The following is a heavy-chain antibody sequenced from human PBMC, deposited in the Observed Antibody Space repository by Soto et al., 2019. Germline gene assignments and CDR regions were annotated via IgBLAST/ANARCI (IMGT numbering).Heavy chain of an antibody. CDR2: IWYDGSHK. CDR3: ARGRDTSHSGDFDH. J-gene: IGHJ4*02. CDR1: GCTFSFYG. Sequence: SLKVSCAASGCTFSFYGMHWVRQAPGKGLEWVAVIWYDGSHKWYADSVKGRFTISRDNSTNTRYLQMNSMTVEDTAIYYCARGRDTSHSGDFDHWGQGTLFTVSS. V-gene: IGHV3-33*01. D-gene: IGHD5-18*01.